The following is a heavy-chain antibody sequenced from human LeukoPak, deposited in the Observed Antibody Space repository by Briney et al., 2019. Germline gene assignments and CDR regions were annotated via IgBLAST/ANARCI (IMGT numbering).Heavy chain of an antibody. CDR2: IRYDGSNK. CDR3: ARTCSSTSCSIGAFDI. V-gene: IGHV3-30*02. J-gene: IGHJ3*02. Sequence: GGSLRLSCAASGFTFSSYGMHWVRQAPGKGLEWVAFIRYDGSNKYYADSVKGRFTISRDNSKNTLYLQMNSLRAEDTAVYYCARTCSSTSCSIGAFDIWGQGTMVTVSS. D-gene: IGHD2-2*01. CDR1: GFTFSSYG.